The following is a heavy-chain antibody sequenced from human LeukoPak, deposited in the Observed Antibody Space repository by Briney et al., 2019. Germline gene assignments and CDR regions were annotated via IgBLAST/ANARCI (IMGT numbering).Heavy chain of an antibody. CDR2: INHSRST. J-gene: IGHJ4*02. CDR1: GGSFSGYY. CDR3: ARGAMSDSSGYCDY. D-gene: IGHD3-22*01. Sequence: PSETLSLSCAVYGGSFSGYYRSWIRQPPGKGLEWVGEINHSRSTNYNPPLKSRVTISVDKSKNQFSLQLSYVTAADAAVYYCARGAMSDSSGYCDYWGQGTLVTVSS. V-gene: IGHV4-34*01.